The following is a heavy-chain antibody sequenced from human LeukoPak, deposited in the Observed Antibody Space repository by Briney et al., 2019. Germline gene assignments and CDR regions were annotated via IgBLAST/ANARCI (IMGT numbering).Heavy chain of an antibody. J-gene: IGHJ4*02. D-gene: IGHD1-26*01. CDR3: AKMAGIEYEEYYLDS. V-gene: IGHV3-23*01. CDR2: LGGTGYDI. CDR1: GLDFTRFA. Sequence: GGSLRLSCAASGLDFTRFAMRWVGQAPGKGLEWVSALGGTGYDIFYADSVKGRFTTSRDNSKNTLYLQMNSLRVEDTAVYFCAKMAGIEYEEYYLDSWGQGTLLTVSS.